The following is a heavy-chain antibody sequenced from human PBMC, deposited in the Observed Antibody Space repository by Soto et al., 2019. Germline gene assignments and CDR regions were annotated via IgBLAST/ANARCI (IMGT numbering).Heavy chain of an antibody. CDR1: GYRFTSYW. D-gene: IGHD3-10*02. V-gene: IGHV5-51*01. J-gene: IGHJ3*02. CDR3: ARERITMSEKPPGAFDI. CDR2: IYPDDSDI. Sequence: PGESLKISCQGSGYRFTSYWIAWVRQMPGKGLEWVGIIYPDDSDIKYSPSFQGQVTISADRSNSTAYLQWRSLRASDTAVYYCARERITMSEKPPGAFDIWGQGTMVTVS.